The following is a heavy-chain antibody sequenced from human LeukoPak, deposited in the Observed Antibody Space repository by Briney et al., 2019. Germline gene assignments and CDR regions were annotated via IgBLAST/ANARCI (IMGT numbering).Heavy chain of an antibody. J-gene: IGHJ6*03. D-gene: IGHD3-22*01. CDR3: VRYYYDSSGYSYYYYYMDV. CDR2: IYYSGST. Sequence: SETLSLTCTVSGGSISSGSYYWGWIRQPPGKGLEWIGSIYYSGSTYCNPSLKSRVTISVDTSKNQFSLKLSSVTAADTAVYYCVRYYYDSSGYSYYYYYMDVWGKGTTVTISS. V-gene: IGHV4-39*01. CDR1: GGSISSGSYY.